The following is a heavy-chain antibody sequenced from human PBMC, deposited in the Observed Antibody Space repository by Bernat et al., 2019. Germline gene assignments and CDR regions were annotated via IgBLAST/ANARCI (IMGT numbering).Heavy chain of an antibody. CDR1: GFSFSNFW. D-gene: IGHD5-18*01. CDR2: IRQDGSAK. CDR3: VSSLDAAEHD. Sequence: EVQLVESGGGLVQPGGSLRLSCAASGFSFSNFWMAWVRQAPGKGLEWVANIRQDGSAKYYVDSVKGRFTISSDNAKRSVFLQMNSLRVEDTAVYYCVSSLDAAEHDWGHGTLVTVSS. V-gene: IGHV3-7*03. J-gene: IGHJ4*01.